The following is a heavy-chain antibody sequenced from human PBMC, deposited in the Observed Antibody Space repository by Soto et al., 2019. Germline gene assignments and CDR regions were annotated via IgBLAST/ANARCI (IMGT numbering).Heavy chain of an antibody. J-gene: IGHJ4*02. Sequence: SVTMCLTCTVAGGSISSSNYYYGRIRQPPGKGLEWIGSIYYSGSTYYNPSLKSRVTISVDTSKNQFSLKLSSVTAADTAVYYCARSGGYYDFWSGPLGGNEPYYFDYWGQGTLVTVSS. V-gene: IGHV4-39*01. D-gene: IGHD3-3*01. CDR3: ARSGGYYDFWSGPLGGNEPYYFDY. CDR2: IYYSGST. CDR1: GGSISSSNYY.